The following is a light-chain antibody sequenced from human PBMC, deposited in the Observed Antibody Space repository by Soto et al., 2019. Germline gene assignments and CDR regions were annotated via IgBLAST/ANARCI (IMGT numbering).Light chain of an antibody. CDR3: GADHGSGSNFFVV. Sequence: QPVLTQPPSASASLGASVTLTCTLSSGYSNYKVDWYQQRPGKGPRFVMRVGTGGIVGSKGDGIPDRFSVLGSDLNRYLTIKNIQEEDESDYHCGADHGSGSNFFVVFGGGTKVTVL. V-gene: IGLV9-49*01. CDR2: VGTGGIVG. J-gene: IGLJ2*01. CDR1: SGYSNYK.